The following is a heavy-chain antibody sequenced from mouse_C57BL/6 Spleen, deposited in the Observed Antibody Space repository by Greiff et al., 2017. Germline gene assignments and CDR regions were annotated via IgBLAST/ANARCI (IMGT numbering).Heavy chain of an antibody. CDR2: INPNNGGT. V-gene: IGHV1-22*01. D-gene: IGHD1-1*01. CDR1: GYTFTDYN. J-gene: IGHJ4*01. CDR3: AVYGSSLYYAMDY. Sequence: EVQLQQSGPELVKPGASVKMSCKASGYTFTDYNMHWVKQSHGKSLEWIGYINPNNGGTSYNQKFKGKATLTVNKSSSTAYMELRSLTSEDSAVYYCAVYGSSLYYAMDYWGQGTSVTVSS.